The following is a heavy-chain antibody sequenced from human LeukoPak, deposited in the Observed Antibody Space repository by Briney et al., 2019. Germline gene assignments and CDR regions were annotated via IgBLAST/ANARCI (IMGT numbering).Heavy chain of an antibody. CDR1: GYTFTSYG. CDR3: ARVPDIVVVPAAIFTGWFDP. J-gene: IGHJ5*02. D-gene: IGHD2-2*01. CDR2: ISAYNGNT. V-gene: IGHV1-18*01. Sequence: ASVKLSCKASGYTFTSYGISWVRQAPRQGLERMGWISAYNGNTNYAQKLQGRVNMTTDTSTSTAYMELRSLRSDDTAVYYCARVPDIVVVPAAIFTGWFDPWGQGTLVTVSS.